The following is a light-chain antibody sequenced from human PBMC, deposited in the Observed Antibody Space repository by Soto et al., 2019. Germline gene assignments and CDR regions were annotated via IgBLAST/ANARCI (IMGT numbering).Light chain of an antibody. CDR3: AAWDDRLTDPV. J-gene: IGLJ1*01. CDR1: SSNIGGRT. Sequence: QSVLTQPPSASGTPGQRVTISCSGSSSNIGGRTVNWYQQLPGTAPKLLIYNNNQRPSGVPDRFSGSKSGTSASLAITGLQSEDEADYYCAAWDDRLTDPVFGGRTKVTV. V-gene: IGLV1-44*01. CDR2: NNN.